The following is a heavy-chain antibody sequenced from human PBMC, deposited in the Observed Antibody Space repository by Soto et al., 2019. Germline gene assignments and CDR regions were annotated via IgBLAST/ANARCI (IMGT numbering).Heavy chain of an antibody. D-gene: IGHD4-17*01. J-gene: IGHJ4*02. CDR3: ARRAPDYGGNTHFDY. CDR1: GYTFTGYY. Sequence: ASVKVSCKASGYTFTGYYMHWVRQAPGQGLEWMGWINPNSGGTNYAQKFQGRVTMTRDTSISTAYMELSRLRSDDTAVYYCARRAPDYGGNTHFDYWGQGTLVTVSS. CDR2: INPNSGGT. V-gene: IGHV1-2*02.